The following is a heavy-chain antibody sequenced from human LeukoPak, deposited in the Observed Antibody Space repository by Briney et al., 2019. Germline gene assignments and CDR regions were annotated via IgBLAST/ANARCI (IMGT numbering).Heavy chain of an antibody. CDR1: GFTFTKSA. J-gene: IGHJ6*02. CDR3: AAGLRGPTVTGKYYYYGMDV. CDR2: IVVGSGNT. D-gene: IGHD4-11*01. Sequence: SVKVSCKASGFTFTKSALQWVRQARGQRLEWIGWIVVGSGNTDYAQKFQERVTITRDMFTSTAYMELSSLRSEDTAVYYCAAGLRGPTVTGKYYYYGMDVWGQGTAVTVSS. V-gene: IGHV1-58*01.